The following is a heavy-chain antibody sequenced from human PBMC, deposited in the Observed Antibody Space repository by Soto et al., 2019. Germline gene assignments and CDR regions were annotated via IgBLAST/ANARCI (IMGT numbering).Heavy chain of an antibody. Sequence: GASVKVSCKASGYTFTSYGISWVRQAPGQGLEWMGWISAYNGNTNYAQKLQGRVTMTTDTSTSTAYMELRSLRSDDTAVYYCARDSVQYYDFWSGYSEGSDHHNWFDPWGQGTLVTVSS. CDR3: ARDSVQYYDFWSGYSEGSDHHNWFDP. V-gene: IGHV1-18*01. D-gene: IGHD3-3*01. CDR2: ISAYNGNT. CDR1: GYTFTSYG. J-gene: IGHJ5*02.